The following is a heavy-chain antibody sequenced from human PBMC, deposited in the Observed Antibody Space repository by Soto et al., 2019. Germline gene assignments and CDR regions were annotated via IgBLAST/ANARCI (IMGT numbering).Heavy chain of an antibody. CDR2: INAGNGNT. V-gene: IGHV1-3*01. CDR3: ARERGELPAITGTTNNWFDP. CDR1: GYTFTSYA. J-gene: IGHJ5*02. Sequence: EASVKVSCKASGYTFTSYAMHWVRQAPGQRLEWMGWINAGNGNTKYSQKFQGRVTITRDTSASTAYMELSSLRSEDTAVYYCARERGELPAITGTTNNWFDPWGQGTLVTVSS. D-gene: IGHD1-7*01.